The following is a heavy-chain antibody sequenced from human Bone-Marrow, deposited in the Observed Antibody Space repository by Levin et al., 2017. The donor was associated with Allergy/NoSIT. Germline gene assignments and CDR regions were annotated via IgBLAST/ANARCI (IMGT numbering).Heavy chain of an antibody. J-gene: IGHJ5*02. CDR3: ATSPRRGS. V-gene: IGHV3-53*01. Sequence: GGSLRLSCAASGFIVSSNYMSWARQAPGKGLEWVSVIYSGGGTHYADSVKGRFAVSRDTSNNTLYLHMNSLTADDTAVYYCATSPRRGSWGQGTLVTVSS. CDR2: IYSGGGT. D-gene: IGHD5-12*01. CDR1: GFIVSSNY.